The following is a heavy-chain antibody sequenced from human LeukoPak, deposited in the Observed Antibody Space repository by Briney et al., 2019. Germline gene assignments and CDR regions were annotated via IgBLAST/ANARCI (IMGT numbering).Heavy chain of an antibody. CDR1: GFTFGDYA. J-gene: IGHJ4*02. Sequence: GGSLRLSCTASGFTFGDYAMSWFRQAPGKGLEWVGFIRSKAYGGTTEYAASVKGRFIISRDDSKSIAYLQMNSLKTEDTAVYYCTREGRWSPFFDYWGQGTLVTVSS. V-gene: IGHV3-49*03. D-gene: IGHD4-23*01. CDR2: IRSKAYGGTT. CDR3: TREGRWSPFFDY.